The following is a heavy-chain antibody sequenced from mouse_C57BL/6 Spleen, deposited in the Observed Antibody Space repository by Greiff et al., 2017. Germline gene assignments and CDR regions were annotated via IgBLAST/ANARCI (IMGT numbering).Heavy chain of an antibody. CDR2: ISSGGSYT. CDR3: ARQGYYGSSILYYFDD. CDR1: GFPFSSYG. V-gene: IGHV5-6*01. Sequence: EVMLVESGGDLVKPGGSLKLSCAASGFPFSSYGMSWVRQTPDKRLAWVAPISSGGSYTYYPDSVKGRFPISRDNAKNTLYLQMSSLKSEDTAMYYCARQGYYGSSILYYFDDWGQGTTLTVSS. D-gene: IGHD1-1*01. J-gene: IGHJ2*01.